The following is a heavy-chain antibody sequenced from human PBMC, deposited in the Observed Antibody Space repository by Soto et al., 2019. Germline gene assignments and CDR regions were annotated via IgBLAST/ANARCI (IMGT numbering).Heavy chain of an antibody. CDR1: GFTFSSYS. CDR3: AGTPYSSSGYWWFDP. V-gene: IGHV3-21*01. CDR2: ISSSSSYI. D-gene: IGHD6-13*01. J-gene: IGHJ5*02. Sequence: EVQLVESGGGLVKPGGSLRLSCAASGFTFSSYSMNWVRQAPGKGLEWVSTISSSSSYIYYADSVKGRFTLSRDNAKNSLYLQMNSLRAEDTAVYYCAGTPYSSSGYWWFDPWGQGTLVTVSS.